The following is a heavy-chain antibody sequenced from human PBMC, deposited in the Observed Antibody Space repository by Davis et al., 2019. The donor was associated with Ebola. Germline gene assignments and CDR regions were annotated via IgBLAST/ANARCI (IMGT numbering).Heavy chain of an antibody. J-gene: IGHJ5*02. CDR3: AGASWELTYNWFDP. Sequence: GESLKISCAASASTFSSYEMNWLRQAPGKGLEWVSSISSSSSYIYYADSVKGRFTISRDNAKNSLYLQMNSLRAEDTAVYYCAGASWELTYNWFDPWGQGTLVTVSS. CDR1: ASTFSSYE. V-gene: IGHV3-21*01. CDR2: ISSSSSYI. D-gene: IGHD1-26*01.